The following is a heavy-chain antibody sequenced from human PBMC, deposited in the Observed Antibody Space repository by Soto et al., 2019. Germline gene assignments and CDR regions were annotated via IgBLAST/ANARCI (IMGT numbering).Heavy chain of an antibody. D-gene: IGHD1-1*01. J-gene: IGHJ3*02. V-gene: IGHV1-69*15. CDR3: AREGYTFGPGAVRGAFDI. CDR2: IIPIFGTT. CDR1: GGTFGSNA. Sequence: QVQLVQSETEMRKPGSSVKVSCKASGGTFGSNAISWVRQAPGQGLEWMGNIIPIFGTTKNAQNFQGRVTITADESTHTAYMELSSLRSEDTAIYDCAREGYTFGPGAVRGAFDIWGQGTMVTVSS.